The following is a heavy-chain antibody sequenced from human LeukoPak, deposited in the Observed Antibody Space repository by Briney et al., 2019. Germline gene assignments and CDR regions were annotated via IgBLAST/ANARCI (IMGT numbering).Heavy chain of an antibody. Sequence: GGSLRLSCAASGFTFDDYGMGWVRQAPGKGLEWVSGINWNGGSTDYADSVKGRFTISRDNAKNSLYLQMNSLRAEDTALYYCARLGYCSSTSCYVNYYYYMDVWGKGTTVTVSS. CDR2: INWNGGST. D-gene: IGHD2-2*01. V-gene: IGHV3-20*04. CDR1: GFTFDDYG. J-gene: IGHJ6*03. CDR3: ARLGYCSSTSCYVNYYYYMDV.